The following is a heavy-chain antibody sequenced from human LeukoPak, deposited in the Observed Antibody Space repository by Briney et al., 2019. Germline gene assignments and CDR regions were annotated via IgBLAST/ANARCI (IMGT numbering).Heavy chain of an antibody. CDR1: GGSISSYY. J-gene: IGHJ4*02. Sequence: SETLSLTCTVSGGSISSYYWSWIRQPAGKGLEWIGRVYSSGSTNYSPSLRSRVTMSVDTSKNQFSLRLTSVSAADTAVYYCARALGTGWSQREWGQGTLVTVSS. D-gene: IGHD6-19*01. CDR3: ARALGTGWSQRE. V-gene: IGHV4-4*07. CDR2: VYSSGST.